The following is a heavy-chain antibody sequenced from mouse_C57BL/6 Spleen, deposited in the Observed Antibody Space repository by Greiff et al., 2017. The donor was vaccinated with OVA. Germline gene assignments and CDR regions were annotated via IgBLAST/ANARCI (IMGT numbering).Heavy chain of an antibody. CDR1: GYTFTSYW. CDR3: ARSTVALPGGMDY. J-gene: IGHJ4*01. D-gene: IGHD1-1*01. Sequence: QVQLQQPGAELVRPGSSVKLSCKASGYTFTSYWMHWVKQRPIQGLEWIGNIDPSDSETHYNQKFKDKATLTVDKSSSTAYMQLSSLTSEDSAVYYCARSTVALPGGMDYWGQGTSVTVSS. CDR2: IDPSDSET. V-gene: IGHV1-52*01.